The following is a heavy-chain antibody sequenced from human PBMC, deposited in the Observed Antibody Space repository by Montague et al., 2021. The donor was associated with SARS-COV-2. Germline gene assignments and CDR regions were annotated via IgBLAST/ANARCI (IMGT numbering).Heavy chain of an antibody. CDR1: GFTFSNYD. CDR3: TRDYRSIVGDGLDI. J-gene: IGHJ3*02. Sequence: SLRLSCAASGFTFSNYDMNWVRQAPGKGPEWISYISTSAYTTSYAGSVKGRFTISRDNGKNSLYLQMNSLRVEDTAGYYCTRDYRSIVGDGLDIWGQGTKVTVSS. D-gene: IGHD5-24*01. CDR2: ISTSAYTT. V-gene: IGHV3-48*03.